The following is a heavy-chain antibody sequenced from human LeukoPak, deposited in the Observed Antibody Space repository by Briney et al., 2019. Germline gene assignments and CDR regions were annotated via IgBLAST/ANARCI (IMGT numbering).Heavy chain of an antibody. Sequence: ASVKVSCKASGYTFTSYYMHWVRQAPGQGLEWMGIINPSGGSTSYAQKFQGRVTMTRDTSISTAYMELSRLRSDDTAVYYCARSWALRGATIFSLGYWGQGTLVTVSS. CDR1: GYTFTSYY. V-gene: IGHV1-46*01. CDR3: ARSWALRGATIFSLGY. J-gene: IGHJ4*02. CDR2: INPSGGST. D-gene: IGHD5-24*01.